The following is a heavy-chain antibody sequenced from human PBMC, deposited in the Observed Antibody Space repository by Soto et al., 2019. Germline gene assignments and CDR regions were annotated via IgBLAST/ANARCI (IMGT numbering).Heavy chain of an antibody. J-gene: IGHJ4*02. V-gene: IGHV3-74*01. CDR2: ISNDERNI. CDR3: ASLSAPDDF. Sequence: EVLLVESGGGLVQPGGSMRLALAASGLTLSHYGMHWVGQVPGKGLVGVVEISNDERNIRTSYADSVKGRFTVSRDDAKNTLYLQMNSLRGDDTAVYYCASLSAPDDFWGQGAQVTVSS. D-gene: IGHD6-25*01. CDR1: GLTLSHYG.